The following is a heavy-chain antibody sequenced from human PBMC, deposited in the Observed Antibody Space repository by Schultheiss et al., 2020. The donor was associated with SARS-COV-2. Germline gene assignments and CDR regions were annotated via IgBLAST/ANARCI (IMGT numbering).Heavy chain of an antibody. D-gene: IGHD2-2*02. V-gene: IGHV4-38-2*01. CDR2: IYHSGST. J-gene: IGHJ6*03. Sequence: SETLSLTCAVYGGSFSGYYWGWIRQPPGKGLEWIGSIYHSGSTYYNPSLMSRVTISVDTSKNQFSLKLSSVTAADTAVYYCARYTRYYYYMDVWGKGTTVTVSS. CDR1: GGSFSGYY. CDR3: ARYTRYYYYMDV.